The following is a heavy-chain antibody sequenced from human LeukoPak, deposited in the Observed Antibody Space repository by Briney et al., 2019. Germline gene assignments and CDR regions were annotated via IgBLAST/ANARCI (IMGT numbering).Heavy chain of an antibody. D-gene: IGHD3-3*01. V-gene: IGHV4-59*01. J-gene: IGHJ5*02. CDR2: IYYSGST. CDR3: ARVVTIFGVVYGNWFDP. Sequence: SETLSLTCTVSSGSISSYYWSWIRQPPGKGLEWIGYIYYSGSTNYNPSLKSRVTISVDTSKNQFSLKLSSVTAADTAVYYCARVVTIFGVVYGNWFDPWGQGTLVTVSS. CDR1: SGSISSYY.